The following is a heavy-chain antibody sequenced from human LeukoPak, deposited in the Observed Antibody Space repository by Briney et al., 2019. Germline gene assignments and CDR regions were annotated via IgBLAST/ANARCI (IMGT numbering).Heavy chain of an antibody. CDR1: GFTFSSYA. CDR2: ISGSGGST. V-gene: IGHV3-23*01. D-gene: IGHD6-19*01. J-gene: IGHJ4*02. Sequence: GGSLRLSCAASGFTFSSYAMSWVRQAPGKGLEWGSAISGSGGSTYYADSVKGRFTISRGNAKNTLYLQMNSLRAEDTAVYYCAKMAERVTVARWFDYWGQGTLVTVSS. CDR3: AKMAERVTVARWFDY.